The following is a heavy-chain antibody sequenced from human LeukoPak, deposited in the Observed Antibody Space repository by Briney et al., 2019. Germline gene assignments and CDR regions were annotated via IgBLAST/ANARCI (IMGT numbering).Heavy chain of an antibody. J-gene: IGHJ4*02. V-gene: IGHV4-38-2*02. CDR2: IYHSGST. CDR1: GYSISSGYY. CDR3: ARTNDFWSGYPTSYFDY. Sequence: SETLSLTCTVSGYSISSGYYWGWIRQPPGKGLEWIGSIYHSGSTYYNPSLKSRVTISVDTSKNQFSLKLSSVTAADTAVYYCARTNDFWSGYPTSYFDYWGQGTLVTVSS. D-gene: IGHD3-3*01.